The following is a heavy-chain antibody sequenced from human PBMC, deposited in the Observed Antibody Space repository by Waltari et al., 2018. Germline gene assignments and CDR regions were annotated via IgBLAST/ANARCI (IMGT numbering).Heavy chain of an antibody. CDR3: GRGRYCGFWDDVNAEYFQY. J-gene: IGHJ1*01. Sequence: QVQLQESGPGLVQPSDTLSLTCPVSGYSISLDYYLGSIRQPPGKGLEWLGNIFHTGITCYNPSLRSRVTISVDTSKNRCSLELTFVNAADTAFDDCGRGRYCGFWDDVNAEYFQYWGQGTLVTVSS. D-gene: IGHD1-1*01. V-gene: IGHV4-38-2*02. CDR1: GYSISLDYY. CDR2: IFHTGIT.